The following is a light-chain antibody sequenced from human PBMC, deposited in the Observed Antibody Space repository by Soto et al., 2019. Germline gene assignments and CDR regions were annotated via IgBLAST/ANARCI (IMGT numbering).Light chain of an antibody. Sequence: QSALTQCASVSGSPGQSITISCAGTNSDVGSYNFVSWLQQHAGKAPKLMTYEGNKRPSGVSNRFSGSKSGNTASLTISGLQTEDEADYYCCSYAGSGTYVFGTGTKVTVL. J-gene: IGLJ1*01. CDR2: EGN. CDR1: NSDVGSYNF. V-gene: IGLV2-23*01. CDR3: CSYAGSGTYV.